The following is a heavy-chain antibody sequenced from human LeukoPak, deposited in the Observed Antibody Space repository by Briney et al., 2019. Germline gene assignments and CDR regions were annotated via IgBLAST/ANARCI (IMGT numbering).Heavy chain of an antibody. Sequence: ASVKVSCKASGYTFTSYDINWVRQATGQGLEWMGWMNPNSGNTGYAQKFQGRVTITADESTSTAYMELSSLRSEDTAVYYCAIRWYSSSSDDYWGQGTLVTVSS. J-gene: IGHJ4*02. D-gene: IGHD6-6*01. CDR1: GYTFTSYD. V-gene: IGHV1-8*01. CDR3: AIRWYSSSSDDY. CDR2: MNPNSGNT.